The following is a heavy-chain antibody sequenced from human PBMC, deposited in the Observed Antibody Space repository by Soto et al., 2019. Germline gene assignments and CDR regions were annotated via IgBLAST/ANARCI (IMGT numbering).Heavy chain of an antibody. J-gene: IGHJ5*01. D-gene: IGHD2-15*01. CDR2: ISWDGGSI. CDR1: GYKFDDYM. Sequence: GVSLRLCLESSGYKFDDYMMDWFPQAPGKGLEWISLISWDGGSIDYADSIKGRFTVSRDNSKTSLYLHMDSLTSDDTAFYFCAKEGNGGSSLDSWGQGTLVTISS. CDR3: AKEGNGGSSLDS. V-gene: IGHV3-43*01.